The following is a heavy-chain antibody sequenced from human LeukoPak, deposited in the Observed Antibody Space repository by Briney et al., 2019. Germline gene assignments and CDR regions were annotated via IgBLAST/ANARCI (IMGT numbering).Heavy chain of an antibody. CDR1: GFTFTRYS. CDR2: ISKYSDYI. V-gene: IGHV3-21*01. Sequence: PGGSLRLSCAASGFTFTRYSMNWVRQAPGKGLEWVSTISKYSDYIYYADSVEGRFTISRDNAKDSVYLQMNDLRAEDTAMYYCARDLSLGAPEGFDIWGQGTLVSVSS. CDR3: ARDLSLGAPEGFDI. J-gene: IGHJ3*02. D-gene: IGHD3-10*01.